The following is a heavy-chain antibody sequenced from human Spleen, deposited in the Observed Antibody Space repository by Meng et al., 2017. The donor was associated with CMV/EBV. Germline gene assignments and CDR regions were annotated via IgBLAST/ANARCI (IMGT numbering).Heavy chain of an antibody. CDR3: ARGVRAIPGVRLGY. CDR2: IKPKSGGT. J-gene: IGHJ4*02. Sequence: ASGYTFTDYYIQWVRQAPGQGLEWVGWIKPKSGGTNYAQKLQGRVTMTIDTSITTAYMELSSLRPDDTAVYYCARGVRAIPGVRLGYWGQGALVTVSS. CDR1: GYTFTDYY. V-gene: IGHV1-2*02. D-gene: IGHD3-10*02.